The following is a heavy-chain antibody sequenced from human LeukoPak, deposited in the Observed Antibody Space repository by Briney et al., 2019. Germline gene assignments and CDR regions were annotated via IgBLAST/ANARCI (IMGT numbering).Heavy chain of an antibody. V-gene: IGHV3-23*01. J-gene: IGHJ4*02. CDR1: GFTFSSYA. CDR2: ISGSGGST. Sequence: GSLRLSCAASGFTFSSYAMSWVRQAPGKGLEWVSAISGSGGSTYYADSVEGRFTISRDNSKNTLYLQMNSLRAEDTAVYYCAKHLYYYDSSGYFYWGQGTLVTVSS. CDR3: AKHLYYYDSSGYFY. D-gene: IGHD3-22*01.